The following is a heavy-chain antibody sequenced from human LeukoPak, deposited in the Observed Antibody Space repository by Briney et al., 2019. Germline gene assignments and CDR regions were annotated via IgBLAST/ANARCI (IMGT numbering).Heavy chain of an antibody. CDR1: GGSIRSSYYY. V-gene: IGHV3-53*01. Sequence: PSETLSLTCTVSGGSIRSSYYYWGWIRQPPGKGLEWVSVIYSGGSTYYADSVKGRFTISRDNSKNTLYLQMNSLRAEDTAVYYCARERDTAMVPGHFDYWGQGTLVTVST. J-gene: IGHJ4*02. CDR3: ARERDTAMVPGHFDY. CDR2: IYSGGST. D-gene: IGHD5-18*01.